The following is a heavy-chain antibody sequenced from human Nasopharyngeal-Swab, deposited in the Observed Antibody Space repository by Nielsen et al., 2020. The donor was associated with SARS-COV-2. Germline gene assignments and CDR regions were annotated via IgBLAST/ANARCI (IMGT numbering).Heavy chain of an antibody. V-gene: IGHV3-23*01. D-gene: IGHD3-9*01. CDR1: GSTFSSYA. CDR3: AKDLLAYDILTGYSS. CDR2: ISGSGGST. Sequence: GGSLRLSCAASGSTFSSYAMSWVRQAPGKGLEWVSAISGSGGSTYYADSVKGRFTISRDNSKNTLYLQMNSLRAEDTAVYYCAKDLLAYDILTGYSSWGQGTLVTVSS. J-gene: IGHJ4*02.